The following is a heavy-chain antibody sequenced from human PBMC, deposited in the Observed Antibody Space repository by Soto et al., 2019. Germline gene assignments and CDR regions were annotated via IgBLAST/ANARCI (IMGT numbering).Heavy chain of an antibody. Sequence: GASVKGSCKASGYTFTSSGISWVRQAPEQGHEWMGWISAYNGNTNYAQMLQGRVTMSTATSTSTAYMELRSLRSDDTAVYYCARGHGDTAMVTRYYYYYGMDVWGQGTTVTVSS. CDR1: GYTFTSSG. V-gene: IGHV1-18*04. CDR3: ARGHGDTAMVTRYYYYYGMDV. J-gene: IGHJ6*02. CDR2: ISAYNGNT. D-gene: IGHD5-18*01.